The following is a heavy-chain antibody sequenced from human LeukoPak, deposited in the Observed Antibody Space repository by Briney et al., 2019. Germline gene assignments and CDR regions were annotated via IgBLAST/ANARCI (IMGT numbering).Heavy chain of an antibody. CDR2: INPNSGAT. CDR1: GYTFTGYY. J-gene: IGHJ4*02. V-gene: IGHV1-2*02. D-gene: IGHD6-6*01. Sequence: ASVKVSCKASGYTFTGYYIHWVRQAPGQGLEWMGWINPNSGATNYAQKFQGRVTMTRDTSISTAFMELSRLRSDDTAMYFCASESPYSSSYHFDSWGQGTLVTVSS. CDR3: ASESPYSSSYHFDS.